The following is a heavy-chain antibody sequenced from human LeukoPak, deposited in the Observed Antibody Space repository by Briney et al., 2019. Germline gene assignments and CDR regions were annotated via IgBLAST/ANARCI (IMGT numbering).Heavy chain of an antibody. Sequence: ASVKVSCKASGYTFTGYYMHWVRQAPGQGLEWMGRINPNSGGTNYAQKFQGRVTMTRDTSISTAYMELSRLRSDDTAVHYCARDSAVAGCGGNDYWGQGTLVTVSS. CDR3: ARDSAVAGCGGNDY. V-gene: IGHV1-2*06. CDR2: INPNSGGT. CDR1: GYTFTGYY. D-gene: IGHD6-19*01. J-gene: IGHJ4*02.